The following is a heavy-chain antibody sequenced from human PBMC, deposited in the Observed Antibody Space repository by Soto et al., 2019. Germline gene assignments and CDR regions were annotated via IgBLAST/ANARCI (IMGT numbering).Heavy chain of an antibody. J-gene: IGHJ4*02. V-gene: IGHV3-21*01. CDR3: ATWSDYSDYSLF. D-gene: IGHD4-17*01. Sequence: GGSLRLSCTASGFSFSTYSMIWVRQAPGKGLEWVSSISSGSDYIYYADSVKGRFTISRDNAKNSLYLQMNSLRAEDTAVYYCATWSDYSDYSLFWGQGTLVTVSS. CDR2: ISSGSDYI. CDR1: GFSFSTYS.